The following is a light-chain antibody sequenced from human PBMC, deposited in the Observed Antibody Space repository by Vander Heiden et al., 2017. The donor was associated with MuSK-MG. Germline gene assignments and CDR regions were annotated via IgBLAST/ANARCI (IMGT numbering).Light chain of an antibody. V-gene: IGKV3-20*01. Sequence: EVVLTQSPGTLSLSPGERATLTCRASQSISSTYLAWYQQKAGQAPRLLISGGSSRATGIPDRFSGSGSGTDFTLTVSRLEPEDFAVFFCQHEGSSPKTFGQGTKIEIK. CDR3: QHEGSSPKT. J-gene: IGKJ1*01. CDR1: QSISSTY. CDR2: GGS.